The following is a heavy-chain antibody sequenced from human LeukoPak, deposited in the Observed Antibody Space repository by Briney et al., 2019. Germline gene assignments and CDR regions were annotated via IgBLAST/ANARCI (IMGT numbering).Heavy chain of an antibody. V-gene: IGHV3-33*01. CDR2: IWYDGSNK. CDR3: ARVGRYFDWLSHFDY. Sequence: GSLRLSCAASGFTFSSYGMHWVRQAPGKGLEWVAVIWYDGSNKYYADSVKGRFTISRDNSKNTLYLQMNSPRAEDTAVYYCARVGRYFDWLSHFDYWGQGTLVTVSS. J-gene: IGHJ4*02. CDR1: GFTFSSYG. D-gene: IGHD3-9*01.